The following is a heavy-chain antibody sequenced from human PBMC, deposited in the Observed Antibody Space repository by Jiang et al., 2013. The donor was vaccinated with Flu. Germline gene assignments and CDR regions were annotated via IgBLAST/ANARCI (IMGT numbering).Heavy chain of an antibody. Sequence: GLVKPSETLSLTCTVSGGSISSYYWSWIRQPPGKGLEWIGYIYYSGSTNYNPSLKSRVTISVDTSKNQFSLKLSSVTAADTAVYYCASARFGPNDAFDIWGQGTMVTVSS. D-gene: IGHD3-10*01. J-gene: IGHJ3*02. CDR1: GGSISSYY. V-gene: IGHV4-59*01. CDR2: IYYSGST. CDR3: ASARFGPNDAFDI.